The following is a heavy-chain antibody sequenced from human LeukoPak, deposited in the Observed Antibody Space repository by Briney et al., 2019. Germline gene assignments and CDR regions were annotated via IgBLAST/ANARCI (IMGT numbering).Heavy chain of an antibody. J-gene: IGHJ4*02. V-gene: IGHV4-59*08. CDR1: GGSISYYF. CDR2: IYYTGGT. CDR3: ARHERNGGYYDY. Sequence: SETLSLTCTVSGGSISYYFWSWIRQPPGKGLEGIAYIYYTGGTDYNPSLKSRVTISVDTSNNHFSLQLSSVTAADTAVYYCARHERNGGYYDYWGQGTLVTVSS. D-gene: IGHD3-22*01.